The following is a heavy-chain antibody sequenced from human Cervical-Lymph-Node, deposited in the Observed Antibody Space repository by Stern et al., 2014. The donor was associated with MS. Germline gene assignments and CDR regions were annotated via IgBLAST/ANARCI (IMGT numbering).Heavy chain of an antibody. CDR1: GFTFSDYQ. V-gene: IGHV3-11*01. CDR2: IGSSGSPV. Sequence: QMQLVETGGDLVKPGGSLRLDCAASGFTFSDYQMSLIRQAPWKGLEWVTYIGSSGSPVYYADSVKGRFTISRDNAKNSLYLQMTSLRVEDTAVYYCVKTRTTWGQGTLVTVYS. J-gene: IGHJ5*02. CDR3: VKTRTT.